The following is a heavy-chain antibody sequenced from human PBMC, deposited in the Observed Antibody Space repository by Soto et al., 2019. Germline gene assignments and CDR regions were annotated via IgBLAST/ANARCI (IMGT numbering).Heavy chain of an antibody. Sequence: GGSLRLSCVASGFNFRSYGMHWVRQAPGKGLEWVADVWYDGSNQFYAESVKGRFTISRDNSKNTLYLEMTRLRAEDTAVYYCARDGEHYSTSSAGLDVWGQGTKVTVSS. CDR2: VWYDGSNQ. CDR1: GFNFRSYG. CDR3: ARDGEHYSTSSAGLDV. J-gene: IGHJ6*02. V-gene: IGHV3-33*01. D-gene: IGHD2-2*01.